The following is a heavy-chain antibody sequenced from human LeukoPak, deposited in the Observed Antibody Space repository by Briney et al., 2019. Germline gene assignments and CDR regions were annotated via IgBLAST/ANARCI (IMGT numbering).Heavy chain of an antibody. CDR2: IATDGSGT. CDR1: GFTFSSYW. D-gene: IGHD4-23*01. CDR3: ARDKYGGNSNAFDI. V-gene: IGHV3-74*01. Sequence: GGSLRLSCAASGFTFSSYWMHWVRQVPGKGLVWVSRIATDGSGTTYADYAKGRFTISRDNAENTLYLQMNSLRAEDTAVYYCARDKYGGNSNAFDIWGQGTLVTVSS. J-gene: IGHJ3*02.